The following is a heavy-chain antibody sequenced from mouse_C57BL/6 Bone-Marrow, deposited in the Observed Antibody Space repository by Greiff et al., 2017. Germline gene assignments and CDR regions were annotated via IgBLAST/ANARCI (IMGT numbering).Heavy chain of an antibody. Sequence: VQLQQPGAELVRPGPSVKLSCKASGYTFTSYWMHWVKQRPGQGLEWIGVIDPSDSYTNYNQKFKGKATLTVDTSSSTAYMQLSSLTSEDSAVYYCARCIYYDYDTGYWGQGTTLTVSS. CDR1: GYTFTSYW. J-gene: IGHJ2*01. CDR3: ARCIYYDYDTGY. D-gene: IGHD2-4*01. CDR2: IDPSDSYT. V-gene: IGHV1-59*01.